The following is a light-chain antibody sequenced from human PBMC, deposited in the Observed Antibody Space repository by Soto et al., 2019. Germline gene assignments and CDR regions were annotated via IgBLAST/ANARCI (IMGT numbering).Light chain of an antibody. CDR2: GAS. V-gene: IGKV1-39*01. CDR1: QAILTY. CDR3: QQTFSPAVT. Sequence: DIHLTQSPSSLSAAVGDRVTITCRPSQAILTYLNWFQQKAGKAPEVLIYGASSLRSGVPSRFTGSGSATDFTLTITSLQPEDAGTYFCQQTFSPAVTFGGGTKV. J-gene: IGKJ4*01.